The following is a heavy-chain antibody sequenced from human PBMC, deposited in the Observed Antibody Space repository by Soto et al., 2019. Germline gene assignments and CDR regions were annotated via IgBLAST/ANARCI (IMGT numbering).Heavy chain of an antibody. Sequence: ASVKVSCKASGYTFTSYGISWVRQAPGQGLEWMGWISAYNGNTNYAQKLQGRVTMTTDTSTSTAYMELRSLRSDDTAVYYCARAPTAYCGGDCYRFDYWGQGTLVTVSS. J-gene: IGHJ4*02. CDR3: ARAPTAYCGGDCYRFDY. CDR1: GYTFTSYG. V-gene: IGHV1-18*01. CDR2: ISAYNGNT. D-gene: IGHD2-21*02.